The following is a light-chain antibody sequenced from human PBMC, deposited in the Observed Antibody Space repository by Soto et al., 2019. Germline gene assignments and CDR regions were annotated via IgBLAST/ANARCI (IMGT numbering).Light chain of an antibody. V-gene: IGKV1-39*01. CDR1: QSISSY. CDR3: QQSYSTLLT. CDR2: AAS. Sequence: DIQTTQSPSSLSASVGDRVTITCRASQSISSYLNWYQQKPGKAPKLLIYAASSLQSGVPPRFSGTGSGTDFTLILSSLQPEDFATYYCQQSYSTLLTFGGGTKVEIK. J-gene: IGKJ4*01.